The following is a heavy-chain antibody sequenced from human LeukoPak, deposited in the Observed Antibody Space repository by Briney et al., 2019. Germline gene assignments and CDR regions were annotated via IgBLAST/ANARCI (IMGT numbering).Heavy chain of an antibody. Sequence: SETLSLTCTVSGGSISSYYWSWIRQSPGKGLEWVGNIYNSGTTTYNPSLKSRVSLSVDTAKSQFSLKLTSVNAADTAVYFCARVQYGGYYFDFWGQGALVTVSS. J-gene: IGHJ4*02. V-gene: IGHV4-59*01. CDR2: IYNSGTT. CDR3: ARVQYGGYYFDF. CDR1: GGSISSYY. D-gene: IGHD6-25*01.